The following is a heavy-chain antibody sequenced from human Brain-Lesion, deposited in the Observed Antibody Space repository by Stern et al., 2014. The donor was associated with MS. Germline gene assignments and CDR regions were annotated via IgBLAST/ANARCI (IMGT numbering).Heavy chain of an antibody. CDR1: GGSVSSTSYA. CDR3: AGEEDIRYCSGGSCTGNWFDP. J-gene: IGHJ5*02. V-gene: IGHV4-39*01. CDR2: IYYSGNT. D-gene: IGHD2-15*01. Sequence: QLVESGPGLVKPSETLSLTCTVAGGSVSSTSYAWAWIRQPPGKGLEWIGTIYYSGNTYYSPSLKNRLTISLDTSKNQFSLQRRSVTAADTAVYYCAGEEDIRYCSGGSCTGNWFDPWGQGTLVTVSS.